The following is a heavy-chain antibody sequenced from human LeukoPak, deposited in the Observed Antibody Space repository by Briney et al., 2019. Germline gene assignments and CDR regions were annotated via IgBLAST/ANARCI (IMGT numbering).Heavy chain of an antibody. V-gene: IGHV3-21*01. CDR2: ISGSSSYI. D-gene: IGHD5-18*01. J-gene: IGHJ4*02. CDR1: GFTFSSCS. CDR3: AKSGGYSYALDY. Sequence: PGGSLRLSCAASGFTFSSCSMNWVRQAPGKGREWVSSISGSSSYIYYADSVKGRFTISRDNAKNSLYLQMNSLRAEDTAVYYCAKSGGYSYALDYWGQGTLVTVSS.